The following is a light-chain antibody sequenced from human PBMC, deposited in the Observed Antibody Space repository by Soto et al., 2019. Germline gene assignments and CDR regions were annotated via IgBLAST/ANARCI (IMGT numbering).Light chain of an antibody. Sequence: AIQMTESPSSLSASVGDRVTITCRASQGIRNDLGWYQQKPGKAPKLLIYAASSLQSGVPSRFSGSASGTDFTLTISSLQPEDFATYYCLQDYNYPWTFGQGTKVEIK. J-gene: IGKJ1*01. CDR3: LQDYNYPWT. CDR1: QGIRND. V-gene: IGKV1-6*01. CDR2: AAS.